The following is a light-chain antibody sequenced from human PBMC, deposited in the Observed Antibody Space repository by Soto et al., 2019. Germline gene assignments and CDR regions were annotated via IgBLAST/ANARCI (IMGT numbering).Light chain of an antibody. Sequence: EIVMTQSPATLSVSPGDGATLSCRASQSVDSNLAWYQQKPGQTPRLLIYGASTRPTGIPARFSGSGSGTEFTPTINSLRSDDFATYYCQEYNSYSRWTFGQGTKVDIK. CDR1: QSVDSN. J-gene: IGKJ1*01. V-gene: IGKV3D-15*01. CDR2: GAS. CDR3: QEYNSYSRWT.